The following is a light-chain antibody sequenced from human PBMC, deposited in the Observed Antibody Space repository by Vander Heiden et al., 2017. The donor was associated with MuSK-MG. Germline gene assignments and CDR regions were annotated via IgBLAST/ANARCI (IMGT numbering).Light chain of an antibody. CDR2: KDT. CDR1: VLPTQY. CDR3: QSADSSGISVV. J-gene: IGLJ2*01. Sequence: YELTQPPSVSVSPGQTPRITCSAEVLPTQYTNWSQQRPVQAPVMVMCKDTERPSGIPERFSGSSSGTTITLTISGVQAEDEADYYCQSADSSGISVVFGGGTKLTVL. V-gene: IGLV3-25*03.